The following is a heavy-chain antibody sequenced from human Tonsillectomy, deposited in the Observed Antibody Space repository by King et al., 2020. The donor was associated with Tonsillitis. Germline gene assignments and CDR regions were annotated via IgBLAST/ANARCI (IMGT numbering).Heavy chain of an antibody. D-gene: IGHD7-27*01. CDR2: IRRKANSYAT. J-gene: IGHJ4*02. V-gene: IGHV3-73*01. CDR1: GFTFSGSA. CDR3: TRAETGVFDY. Sequence: VQLVESGGGLVQPGGSLKLSCAASGFTFSGSAMHWVRQASGKGLEWVGRIRRKANSYATAYAASVKGRFTISRDDSKNTAYLQMNSLKTEDTAVYYCTRAETGVFDYWGQGTLVTVSS.